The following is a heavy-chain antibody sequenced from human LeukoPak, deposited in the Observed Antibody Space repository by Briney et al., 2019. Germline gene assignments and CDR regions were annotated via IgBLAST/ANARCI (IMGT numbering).Heavy chain of an antibody. V-gene: IGHV4-34*01. D-gene: IGHD3-9*01. CDR1: GGSFSGYD. CDR3: ASAPLVIILTGHYPPSYCMDV. J-gene: IGHJ6*02. Sequence: SETLSLTCAVCGGSFSGYDWSWIRQPPGKGLEGMGEINHSGSTNDNPSLKSRVTISVDTSKNQFSLTLSSVTAGDTAVYYCASAPLVIILTGHYPPSYCMDVWGQGTTVTVPS. CDR2: INHSGST.